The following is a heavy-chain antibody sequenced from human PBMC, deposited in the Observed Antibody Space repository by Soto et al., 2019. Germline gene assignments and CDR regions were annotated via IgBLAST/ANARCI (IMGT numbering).Heavy chain of an antibody. J-gene: IGHJ6*02. V-gene: IGHV3-23*01. Sequence: SGGSLRLSCAASGFTFSSYAMSWVRQAPGKGLEWVSAVSGSGGSTYYADSVKGRFTISRDNSKNTLYLQMNSLRAEDTAVYYCAKVQTSCYNLCYYYGMDVWGQGTTVTVSS. CDR2: VSGSGGST. CDR3: AKVQTSCYNLCYYYGMDV. D-gene: IGHD2-2*02. CDR1: GFTFSSYA.